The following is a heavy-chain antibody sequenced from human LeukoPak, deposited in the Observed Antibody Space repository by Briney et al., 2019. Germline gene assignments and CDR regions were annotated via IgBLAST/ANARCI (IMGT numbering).Heavy chain of an antibody. CDR2: VAPDGTTP. Sequence: AGSLRLSCSASGFTFNNYWRHWVRQAPGKGLVWVSRVAPDGTTPNYADSVKGRFTISRDSANNTLYLQMNSLRVEDTAVYYCARTTKGVATIDYWGQGTLVTVSS. CDR3: ARTTKGVATIDY. V-gene: IGHV3-74*01. CDR1: GFTFNNYW. D-gene: IGHD5-12*01. J-gene: IGHJ4*02.